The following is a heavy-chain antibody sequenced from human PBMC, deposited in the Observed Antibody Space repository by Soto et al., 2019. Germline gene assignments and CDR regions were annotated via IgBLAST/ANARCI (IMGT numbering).Heavy chain of an antibody. CDR1: GYSFTNYW. Sequence: GESLKISCKGSGYSFTNYWIAWMRQMPGEGLEYMGIIYPSDSTARYSPSFQGQVTVSVDKSISTAYLQWNSLKASDTAMYYCARHGFYGDYSSNYFDPWGQGTQVTVSS. CDR3: ARHGFYGDYSSNYFDP. D-gene: IGHD4-17*01. V-gene: IGHV5-51*01. CDR2: IYPSDSTA. J-gene: IGHJ5*02.